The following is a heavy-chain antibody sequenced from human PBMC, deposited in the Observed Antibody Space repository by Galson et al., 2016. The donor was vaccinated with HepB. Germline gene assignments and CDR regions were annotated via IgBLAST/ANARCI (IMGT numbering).Heavy chain of an antibody. V-gene: IGHV1-18*04. CDR1: GYTFTSYA. CDR3: TRSSDFWSMDV. J-gene: IGHJ6*02. D-gene: IGHD3/OR15-3a*01. Sequence: SVKVSCKASGYTFTSYAFSWVRQAPGQGLEWMGWINPNDGSTKNAEKVQDRVSMTRDMSTTTLYVELRSLRSDDTAVYYCTRSSDFWSMDVWGQGTTVIVSS. CDR2: INPNDGST.